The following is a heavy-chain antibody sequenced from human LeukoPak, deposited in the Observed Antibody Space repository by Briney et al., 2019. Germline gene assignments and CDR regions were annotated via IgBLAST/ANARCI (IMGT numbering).Heavy chain of an antibody. CDR2: ISHSGST. D-gene: IGHD6-13*01. J-gene: IGHJ4*02. Sequence: PSETLSLTCAVYGGSFSGYYWSWIRQPPGKGLEWIGEISHSGSTNYNPSLKSRVTISVDTSKNQFSLKLSSVTAADTAVYYCARVHEYSSSWFLFDHWGQGTLVTVSS. CDR3: ARVHEYSSSWFLFDH. CDR1: GGSFSGYY. V-gene: IGHV4-34*01.